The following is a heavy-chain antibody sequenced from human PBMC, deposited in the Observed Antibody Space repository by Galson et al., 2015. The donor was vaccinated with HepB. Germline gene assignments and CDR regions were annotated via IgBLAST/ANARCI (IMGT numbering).Heavy chain of an antibody. Sequence: QSGAEVKKPGESLRISCKGSGYSFTSYWISWVRQMPGKGLEWMGRIDPSDSYTNYSPSFQGHVTISADKSISTAYLQWSSLKASDTAMYYCARRGWELPTGGDVFDIWGQGTMVTVSS. J-gene: IGHJ3*02. V-gene: IGHV5-10-1*01. CDR2: IDPSDSYT. D-gene: IGHD1-26*01. CDR3: ARRGWELPTGGDVFDI. CDR1: GYSFTSYW.